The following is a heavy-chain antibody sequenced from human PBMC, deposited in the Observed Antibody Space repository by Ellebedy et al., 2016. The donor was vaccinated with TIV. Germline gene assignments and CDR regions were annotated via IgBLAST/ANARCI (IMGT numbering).Heavy chain of an antibody. D-gene: IGHD6-19*01. CDR2: VNSGSSLI. CDR3: VRDAGSCWYRPRLNWYFDL. CDR1: GFSFGDYS. V-gene: IGHV3-48*02. Sequence: GESLKISCAASGFSFGDYSFHWVRQAPGKGLQWVAYVNSGSSLIHYADSVQGRFTISRDNDQNALYLQMDSLRDDDTALYYCVRDAGSCWYRPRLNWYFDLWGLGTLVTVSS. J-gene: IGHJ2*01.